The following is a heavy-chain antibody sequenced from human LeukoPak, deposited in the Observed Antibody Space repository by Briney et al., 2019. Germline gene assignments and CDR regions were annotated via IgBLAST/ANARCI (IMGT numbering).Heavy chain of an antibody. CDR1: GGSFSNDY. V-gene: IGHV4-34*01. Sequence: PSETLSLTCAVYGGSFSNDYWNWIRQPPGKGLEWLGEINDNGRANYNPSLMSRVTVSVDTSKNQFSLRLTSVTATDTAVYYCARRWNYGRNYYTDVWGKGATVSVSS. D-gene: IGHD1-7*01. J-gene: IGHJ6*03. CDR3: ARRWNYGRNYYTDV. CDR2: INDNGRA.